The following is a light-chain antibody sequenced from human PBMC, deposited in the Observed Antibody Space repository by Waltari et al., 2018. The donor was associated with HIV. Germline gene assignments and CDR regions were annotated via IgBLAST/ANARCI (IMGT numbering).Light chain of an antibody. CDR1: TSNIGTSY. CDR3: GTWDSSLSAVV. V-gene: IGLV1-51*01. CDR2: DNS. Sequence: QSVLTQPPSVSAAPGQKVTISCSGSTSNIGTSYVSWYQRLPGTAPKLLIYDNSERPSGIPDRFSGSKSGTSATLGITGLQTGDEADYYCGTWDSSLSAVVFGTGTKVTVL. J-gene: IGLJ1*01.